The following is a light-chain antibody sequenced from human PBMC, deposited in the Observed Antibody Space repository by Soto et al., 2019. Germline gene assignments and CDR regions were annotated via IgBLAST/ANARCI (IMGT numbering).Light chain of an antibody. J-gene: IGKJ1*01. CDR1: QTVSSNY. Sequence: EIVLTQSPGTLSLSPGERATLSCRASQTVSSNYLTWYQQKPGQAPRLLIYGASSRATGTPDRFSGSESGTDFILTISRLEPEDFAVYYCHQYGSSPRTFGQGTKVEIK. CDR2: GAS. V-gene: IGKV3-20*01. CDR3: HQYGSSPRT.